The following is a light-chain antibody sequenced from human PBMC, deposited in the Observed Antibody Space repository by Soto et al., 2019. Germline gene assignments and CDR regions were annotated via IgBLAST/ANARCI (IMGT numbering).Light chain of an antibody. V-gene: IGKV4-1*01. J-gene: IGKJ1*01. CDR2: WAS. CDR3: QQYYSTPWT. Sequence: DIVMTQSPDSLAGSLAERATIDCMSSQSVLYSSNNKIYLAWYQQKPGQPPKLLIYWASTRESGVPDRFSGSGSGTDFTLTISSLQAEDVAVYYGQQYYSTPWTFGQGTKVEIK. CDR1: QSVLYSSNNKIY.